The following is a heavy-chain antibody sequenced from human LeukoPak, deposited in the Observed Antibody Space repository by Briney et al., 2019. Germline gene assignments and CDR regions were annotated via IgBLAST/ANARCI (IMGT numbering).Heavy chain of an antibody. CDR2: IKSDGST. Sequence: GGSLRLSCAASGVTFSTYWMHWVRQAPGKGLVWVSRIKSDGSTNYADSVKGRFTISRDNAKNTVSLQMNSPRPHDTGVYYCARAPSEIGGYYPEYFRHWGQGTLVTVSS. J-gene: IGHJ1*01. CDR1: GVTFSTYW. CDR3: ARAPSEIGGYYPEYFRH. V-gene: IGHV3-74*01. D-gene: IGHD3-22*01.